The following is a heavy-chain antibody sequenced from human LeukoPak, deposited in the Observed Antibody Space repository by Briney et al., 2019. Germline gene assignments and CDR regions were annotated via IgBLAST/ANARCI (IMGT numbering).Heavy chain of an antibody. J-gene: IGHJ5*02. CDR2: IYYSGNT. CDR1: GGSISSYH. Sequence: SETLSLTCTVSGGSISSYHWSWIRQPPGKGLEWIGSIYYSGNTYYNTSLKSRVTISVDTSKNQFSLKLSSVTAADTAVYYCARDRDFWSGYSPANWFDPWGQGTLVTVSS. V-gene: IGHV4-39*07. CDR3: ARDRDFWSGYSPANWFDP. D-gene: IGHD3-3*01.